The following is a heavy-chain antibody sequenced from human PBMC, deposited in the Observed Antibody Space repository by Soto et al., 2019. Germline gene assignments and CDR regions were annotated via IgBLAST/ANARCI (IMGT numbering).Heavy chain of an antibody. V-gene: IGHV3-23*01. D-gene: IGHD1-26*01. CDR3: AMGSGSQEGGFDY. J-gene: IGHJ4*02. CDR2: ISGSGGST. CDR1: GFTFSSYA. Sequence: EVQLLESGGGLVQPGGSLRLSCAASGFTFSSYAMSWVRQAPGKGLEWVSAISGSGGSTYYADSVKGRFTISRDNSKNTLYRQMAGGRAEDTAVNYCAMGSGSQEGGFDYWGQGTLVTVSS.